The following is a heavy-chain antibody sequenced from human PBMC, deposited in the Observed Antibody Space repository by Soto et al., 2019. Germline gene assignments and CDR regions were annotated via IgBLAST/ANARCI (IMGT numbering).Heavy chain of an antibody. CDR1: GGSFSGYY. CDR2: INHSGGT. Sequence: QVQLQQWGAGLLKPSETLSLTCAVYGGSFSGYYWSWIRQPPGKGLEWMGEINHSGGTNYNPSLNSRVTISVDTSKNQFSLKLSSVTAADTAVYYCARVGYYYGSGSYLYYYYYYMDVWGKGTTVTVSS. CDR3: ARVGYYYGSGSYLYYYYYYMDV. D-gene: IGHD3-10*01. J-gene: IGHJ6*03. V-gene: IGHV4-34*01.